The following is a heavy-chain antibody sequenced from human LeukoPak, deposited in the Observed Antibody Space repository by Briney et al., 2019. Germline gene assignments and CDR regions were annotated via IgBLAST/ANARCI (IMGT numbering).Heavy chain of an antibody. CDR2: IYYSGST. Sequence: PSETLSLTCTVSGGSISSSSYYWGWIRQPPGKGLEWIGSIYYSGSTYYNPSLKSRVTISVDTSKNQFSLKLSSVTAADTAVYYCARQDYYGSGSYSPLGDFDYWGPGTLVTVSS. D-gene: IGHD3-10*01. J-gene: IGHJ4*02. CDR3: ARQDYYGSGSYSPLGDFDY. V-gene: IGHV4-39*01. CDR1: GGSISSSSYY.